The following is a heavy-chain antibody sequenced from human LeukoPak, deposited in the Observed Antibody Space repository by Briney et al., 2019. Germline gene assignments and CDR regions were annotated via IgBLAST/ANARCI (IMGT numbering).Heavy chain of an antibody. Sequence: GGSLRLSCAASGFTFSSYGMHWVRQAPGKGLEWVAVISYDGSNKYYADSVKGRFTISRDNSKNTLYLQMNSLRAEDTAVYYCANPYYYGSGSYAFDIWGQGTMVTVSS. CDR1: GFTFSSYG. V-gene: IGHV3-30*18. CDR2: ISYDGSNK. J-gene: IGHJ3*02. D-gene: IGHD3-10*01. CDR3: ANPYYYGSGSYAFDI.